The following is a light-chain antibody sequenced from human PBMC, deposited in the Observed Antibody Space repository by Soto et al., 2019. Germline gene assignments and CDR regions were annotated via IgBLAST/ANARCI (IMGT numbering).Light chain of an antibody. Sequence: IQMTQSPSTLSASVGARVTITCRASQSISSWLAWNQQKPGKAPKLLIYDASSLESGVPSRFSGSGSGTEFTLTISSLQPDDFATYYCQQYNSYSPWTFGQGTKVDIK. V-gene: IGKV1-5*01. CDR2: DAS. CDR1: QSISSW. CDR3: QQYNSYSPWT. J-gene: IGKJ1*01.